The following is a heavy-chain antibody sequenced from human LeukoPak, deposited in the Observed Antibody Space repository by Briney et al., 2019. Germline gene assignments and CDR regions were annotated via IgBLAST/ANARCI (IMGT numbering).Heavy chain of an antibody. CDR3: ARAFPFASGGY. J-gene: IGHJ4*02. Sequence: GGSLRLSCAASGFTFGSYGMHWVRQTPRKGLEWVAFIRFDGNNEFYADSVEGRFTISRDNSKNTLYLQMNSLRAEDTAVYYCARAFPFASGGYWGQGTLVTVSS. V-gene: IGHV3-30*02. CDR1: GFTFGSYG. D-gene: IGHD3-10*01. CDR2: IRFDGNNE.